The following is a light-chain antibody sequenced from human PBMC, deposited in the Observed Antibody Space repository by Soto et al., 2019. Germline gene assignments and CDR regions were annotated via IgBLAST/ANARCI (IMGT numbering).Light chain of an antibody. CDR2: ETS. V-gene: IGKV1-17*03. Sequence: DVQMTQSPSAMSASVGDRVTITCRASQDISRFVAWFQQKPGKAPERLIYETSSLQPGVPSRFSGSGSGTEFTLAISGLQPEGSATYYCLQHNSYPYTFGQGTKLEIK. CDR3: LQHNSYPYT. J-gene: IGKJ2*01. CDR1: QDISRF.